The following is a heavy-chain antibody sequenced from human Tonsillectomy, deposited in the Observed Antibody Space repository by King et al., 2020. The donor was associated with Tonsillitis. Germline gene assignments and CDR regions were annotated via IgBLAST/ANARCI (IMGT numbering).Heavy chain of an antibody. CDR2: IYYSGST. V-gene: IGHV4-31*03. D-gene: IGHD3-3*01. CDR1: GGSISSGNHY. Sequence: VQLQESGPGLVKPSQTLSLTCTVSGGSISSGNHYWNWIRQHPGKGLEWIGYIYYSGSTYYNPSLKSRVTISVDTSKNQFSLKLSSVTAADTAVYYLARGTIFGVVYHAFDIWGQGTMVTVSS. CDR3: ARGTIFGVVYHAFDI. J-gene: IGHJ3*02.